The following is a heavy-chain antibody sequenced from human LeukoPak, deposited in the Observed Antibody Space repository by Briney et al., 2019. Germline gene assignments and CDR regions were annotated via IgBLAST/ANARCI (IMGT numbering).Heavy chain of an antibody. CDR3: AREAYYDSSGSFDY. Sequence: GGSLRLSCAASGFTFSSYSMNWVRQAPGKGLEWVSYISSSGSTIYYADSVKGRFTISRDNAKNSLYLQMNSLRAEDTAVYYCAREAYYDSSGSFDYWAREPWSPSPQ. D-gene: IGHD3-22*01. J-gene: IGHJ4*02. V-gene: IGHV3-48*04. CDR2: ISSSGSTI. CDR1: GFTFSSYS.